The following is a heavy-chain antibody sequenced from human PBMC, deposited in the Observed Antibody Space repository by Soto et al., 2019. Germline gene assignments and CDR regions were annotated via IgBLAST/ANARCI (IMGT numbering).Heavy chain of an antibody. J-gene: IGHJ6*01. D-gene: IGHD3-10*01. CDR1: GGSISSYY. V-gene: IGHV4-59*08. CDR2: IYYSGST. CDR3: ARHRGDYYGSKGYYYGMDV. Sequence: QVQLQESGPGLVKPSETLSLTCTVSGGSISSYYWSWIRQPPGKGLEWIGYIYYSGSTNYNPSLKSRVTISVDTSKNQFSLKLSSVTAADTAVYYCARHRGDYYGSKGYYYGMDVW.